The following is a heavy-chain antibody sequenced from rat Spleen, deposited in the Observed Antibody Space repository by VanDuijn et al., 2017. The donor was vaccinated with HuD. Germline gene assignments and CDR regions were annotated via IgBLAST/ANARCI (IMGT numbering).Heavy chain of an antibody. V-gene: IGHV5-25*01. CDR1: GLTFSNYY. CDR3: TRGYVMDA. Sequence: EVQLVESGGGLVQSGRSMKLSCAASGLTFSNYYMAWVRQAPTKGLEWVATISFDGGRNFYRDSVKGRFTISRDNAKRSLYLQMDSLRSEDTATYYCTRGYVMDAWGQGASVTVSS. J-gene: IGHJ4*01. CDR2: ISFDGGRN.